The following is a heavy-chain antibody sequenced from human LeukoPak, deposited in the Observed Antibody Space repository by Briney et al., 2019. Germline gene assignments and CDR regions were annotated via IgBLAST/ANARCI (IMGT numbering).Heavy chain of an antibody. CDR2: ISSSSSYI. CDR3: ARDPVYGDPGNGY. CDR1: GFTFDDYA. J-gene: IGHJ4*02. Sequence: GGSLRLSCAASGFTFDDYAMHWVRQAPGKGLEWVSSISSSSSYIYYADSVKGRFTISRDNAKNSLYLQMNSLRAEDTAVYYCARDPVYGDPGNGYWGQGTLVTVSS. D-gene: IGHD4-17*01. V-gene: IGHV3-21*01.